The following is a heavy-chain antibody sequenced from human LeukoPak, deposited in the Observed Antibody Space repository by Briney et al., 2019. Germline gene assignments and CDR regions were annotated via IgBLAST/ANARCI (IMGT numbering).Heavy chain of an antibody. Sequence: GGSLRLSCAASGFTFSSYNMNWVRQAPGQGLEWVSAISGSGGSTYYADSVKGRFTISRDNAKNSLYLQMNSLRPEDMALYYCAKETIYCSGGSCYHDAFDIWGQGTMVTVSS. CDR1: GFTFSSYN. V-gene: IGHV3-23*01. CDR2: ISGSGGST. D-gene: IGHD2-15*01. J-gene: IGHJ3*02. CDR3: AKETIYCSGGSCYHDAFDI.